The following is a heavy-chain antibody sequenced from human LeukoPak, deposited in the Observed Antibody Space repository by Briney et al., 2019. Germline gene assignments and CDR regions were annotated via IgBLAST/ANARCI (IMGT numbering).Heavy chain of an antibody. CDR3: ARDPSGSYGYFDY. CDR2: IIPIFGTA. V-gene: IGHV1-69*13. D-gene: IGHD1-26*01. J-gene: IGHJ4*02. Sequence: SVKVSCKASGYTFTSYGISWVRQAPGQGLEWMGGIIPIFGTANYAQKFQGRVTITADESTSTAYMELSSLRSEDTAVYYCARDPSGSYGYFDYWGQGTLVTVSS. CDR1: GYTFTSYG.